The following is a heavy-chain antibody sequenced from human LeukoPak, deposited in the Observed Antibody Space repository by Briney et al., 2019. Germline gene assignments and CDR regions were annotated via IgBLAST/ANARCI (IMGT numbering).Heavy chain of an antibody. Sequence: GASVKVSCKASGYTFTGYYMHWVRQAPGQGLEWMVWINPNSGGTNYAQKFQGRVTMTRETSISTAYMELSRLRSDDTAVYYCARRGFISPLFAFDIWGQGTMVTVSS. D-gene: IGHD3-22*01. CDR3: ARRGFISPLFAFDI. CDR1: GYTFTGYY. V-gene: IGHV1-2*02. CDR2: INPNSGGT. J-gene: IGHJ3*02.